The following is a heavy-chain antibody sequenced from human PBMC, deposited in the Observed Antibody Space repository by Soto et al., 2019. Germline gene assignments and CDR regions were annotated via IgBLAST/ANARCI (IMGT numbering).Heavy chain of an antibody. J-gene: IGHJ4*02. Sequence: GSGPTLVNPTQTLTLTCTFSGFSLSTSGMCVSWIRQPPGKALEWLALIDWDDDKYYSTSLKTRLTISKDTSKNQVVLTMTNMDPVDTATYYCARTHGDSSSWYSFDYWGQGTLVTVSS. CDR3: ARTHGDSSSWYSFDY. D-gene: IGHD6-13*01. CDR2: IDWDDDK. V-gene: IGHV2-70*01. CDR1: GFSLSTSGMC.